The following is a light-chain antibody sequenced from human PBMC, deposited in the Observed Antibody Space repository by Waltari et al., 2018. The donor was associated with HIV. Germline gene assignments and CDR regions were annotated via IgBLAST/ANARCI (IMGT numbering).Light chain of an antibody. Sequence: QSALTQPASVSGSPGQSITISCTGTSSDVGGYNLVSWYQQHPGKAPKLLFYEVSKRPSGVSNRFSGSKAGNTASLTISGLRAEDEADYYCCACAGSTTYVIVGGGTKLTVL. V-gene: IGLV2-23*02. CDR3: CACAGSTTYVI. CDR1: SSDVGGYNL. CDR2: EVS. J-gene: IGLJ2*01.